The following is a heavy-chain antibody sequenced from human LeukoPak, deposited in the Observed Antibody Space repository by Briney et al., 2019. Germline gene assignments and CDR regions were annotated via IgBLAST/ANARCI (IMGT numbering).Heavy chain of an antibody. J-gene: IGHJ4*02. CDR2: IGTAGDT. CDR1: GFTFSSYD. Sequence: GGSLRLSCAASGFTFSSYDMHWVRQATGKGLEWVSAIGTAGDTYYPGSVKGRFTISRENAKNSLYLQMNSLRAGDTAVYYCARYRYNWNLIPYYFDYWGQGTLVTVSS. D-gene: IGHD1-7*01. V-gene: IGHV3-13*01. CDR3: ARYRYNWNLIPYYFDY.